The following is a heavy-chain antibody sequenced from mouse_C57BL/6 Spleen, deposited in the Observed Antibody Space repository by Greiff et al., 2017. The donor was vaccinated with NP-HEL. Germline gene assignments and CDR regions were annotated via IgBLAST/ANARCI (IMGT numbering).Heavy chain of an antibody. Sequence: VQLQQSGPELVKPGASVKISCKASGYAFSSSWMNWVKQRPGKGLEWIGRIYPGDGDTNYNGKFKGKATLTADKSSSTAYMQLSSLTSEDASVYFCARGAKVVNWYFDVWGTGTTVTVSS. CDR3: ARGAKVVNWYFDV. CDR2: IYPGDGDT. J-gene: IGHJ1*03. D-gene: IGHD1-1*01. CDR1: GYAFSSSW. V-gene: IGHV1-82*01.